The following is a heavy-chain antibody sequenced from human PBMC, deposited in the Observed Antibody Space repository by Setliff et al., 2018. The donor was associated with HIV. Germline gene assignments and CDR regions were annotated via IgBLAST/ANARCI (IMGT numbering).Heavy chain of an antibody. J-gene: IGHJ6*03. CDR1: GGTFSSYA. D-gene: IGHD6-13*01. CDR2: IIPILGTT. V-gene: IGHV1-69*13. CDR3: ATTREQLTMTYYYYYMDV. Sequence: SVKVSCKASGGTFSSYAISWVRRAPGQGPEWMGAIIPILGTTKYAQRFQGRVTITADASTSTADMELSSLRSEDTAVYYCATTREQLTMTYYYYYMDVWGKGTTVTV.